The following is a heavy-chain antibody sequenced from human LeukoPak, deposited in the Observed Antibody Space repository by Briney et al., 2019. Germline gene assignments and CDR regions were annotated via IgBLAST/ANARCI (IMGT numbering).Heavy chain of an antibody. CDR2: INPNSGGT. Sequence: ASVTVSCKASGYTFTGYYMHWVRQAPGQGLEWMGWINPNSGGTNYAQKFQGRVTMTRDTSISTAYMELSRLRSDDTAVYYCARGCYYDSSGYYSDYWGQGTLVTVSS. CDR1: GYTFTGYY. J-gene: IGHJ4*02. V-gene: IGHV1-2*02. D-gene: IGHD3-22*01. CDR3: ARGCYYDSSGYYSDY.